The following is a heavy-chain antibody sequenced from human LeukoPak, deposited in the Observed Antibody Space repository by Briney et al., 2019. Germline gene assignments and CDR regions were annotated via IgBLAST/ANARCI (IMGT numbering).Heavy chain of an antibody. D-gene: IGHD2-21*02. CDR1: GGSVSSGSYY. Sequence: SETLSLTCTVSGGSVSSGSYYWSWIRQPPGKGLEWIGYIYYSGSTNYNPSLKSRVTISVDTSKNQFSLKLSSVTAADTAVYYCARVGYCGGDCFGYWGQGTLVTVSS. V-gene: IGHV4-61*01. CDR2: IYYSGST. CDR3: ARVGYCGGDCFGY. J-gene: IGHJ4*02.